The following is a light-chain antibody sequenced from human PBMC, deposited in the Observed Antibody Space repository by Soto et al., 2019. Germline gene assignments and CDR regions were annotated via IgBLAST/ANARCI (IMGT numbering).Light chain of an antibody. CDR3: QQRSNWPLT. Sequence: EVVMTQSPATLSVSPGNTVTLSCRANQTITSNLAWYQQKPGQAPRLLIYGASTRATGIPVRFSGSGSGTEFTLTISSLQSEDFAVYYCQQRSNWPLTFGGGTKVDI. CDR2: GAS. CDR1: QTITSN. V-gene: IGKV3-15*01. J-gene: IGKJ4*01.